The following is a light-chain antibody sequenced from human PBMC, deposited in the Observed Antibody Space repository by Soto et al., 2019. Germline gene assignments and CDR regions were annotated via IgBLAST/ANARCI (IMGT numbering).Light chain of an antibody. CDR1: QSVNSN. CDR2: GAS. Sequence: EVVMTQSPATLSVSPGERATLSCRASQSVNSNLAWYQQKPGQAPRLLMYGASNRATGITARFSGSGSGTEFTLTISSLQSEDFVVYSCQQYNNWPPTFGQGTKVAIK. J-gene: IGKJ1*01. V-gene: IGKV3-15*01. CDR3: QQYNNWPPT.